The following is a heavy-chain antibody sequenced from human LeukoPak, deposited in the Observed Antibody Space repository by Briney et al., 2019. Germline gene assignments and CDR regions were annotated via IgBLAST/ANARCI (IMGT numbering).Heavy chain of an antibody. J-gene: IGHJ4*02. Sequence: TSETLSLTCTVSGYSISSGYYWGWIRQPPGKGLEWIGYIYYSGSTNYNPSLKSRVTISVDTSKNQFSLKLSSVTAADTAVYYCARDGYYFDYWGQGTLVTVSS. CDR2: IYYSGST. V-gene: IGHV4-61*01. CDR3: ARDGYYFDY. CDR1: GYSISSGYY.